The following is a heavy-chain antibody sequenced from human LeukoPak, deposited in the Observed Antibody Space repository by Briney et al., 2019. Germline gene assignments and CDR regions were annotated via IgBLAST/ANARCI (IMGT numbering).Heavy chain of an antibody. CDR2: INHSGST. Sequence: SETLSLTCAVYGGSFSGYYWSWIRQPPGKGLEWIGEINHSGSTNYNPSLKSRVTISVDMSKNQFSLKLSSVTAADTAVYYCARGRVLAGYWGQGTLVTVSS. CDR1: GGSFSGYY. J-gene: IGHJ4*02. CDR3: ARGRVLAGY. D-gene: IGHD4/OR15-4a*01. V-gene: IGHV4-34*01.